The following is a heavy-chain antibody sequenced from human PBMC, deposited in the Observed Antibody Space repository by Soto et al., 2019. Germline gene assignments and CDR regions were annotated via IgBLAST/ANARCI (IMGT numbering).Heavy chain of an antibody. D-gene: IGHD4-17*01. Sequence: QVQLVESGGGVVQPGRSLRLSCAASGFTFSSYAMHWVRQAPGKGLEWVAVISYDGSNKYYADSVKGRFTISIDNSKNTLYLQMNSLRAEDTAVYYCARDLNWLATETTSRSLTDYLGQGTLVTVSS. CDR3: ARDLNWLATETTSRSLTDY. V-gene: IGHV3-30-3*01. CDR1: GFTFSSYA. J-gene: IGHJ4*02. CDR2: ISYDGSNK.